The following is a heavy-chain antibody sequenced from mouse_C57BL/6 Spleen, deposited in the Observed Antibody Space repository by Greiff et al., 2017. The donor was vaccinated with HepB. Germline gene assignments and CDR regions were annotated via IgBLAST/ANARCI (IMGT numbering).Heavy chain of an antibody. J-gene: IGHJ1*03. Sequence: VQLQQSGPELVKPGASVKISCKASGYAFSSSWMNWVKQRPGKGLEGIGRIYPGDGDTNYNGKFKGKATLTADKSSSTAYMQLSSLTSEDSAVYFCASNYGSSYWYFDVWGTGTTVTVSS. CDR2: IYPGDGDT. D-gene: IGHD1-1*01. CDR3: ASNYGSSYWYFDV. V-gene: IGHV1-82*01. CDR1: GYAFSSSW.